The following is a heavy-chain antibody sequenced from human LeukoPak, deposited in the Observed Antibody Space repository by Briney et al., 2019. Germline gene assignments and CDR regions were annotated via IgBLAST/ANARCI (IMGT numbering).Heavy chain of an antibody. CDR1: EFTFSNYA. CDR3: ARGPHIVLMVYATYGSYYYYGMDV. J-gene: IGHJ6*02. Sequence: GGSLRLSCAASEFTFSNYALHWVRQAPGKGLQWVAAISYDGNTIHYADSVKGRFTISRDNSKNTLYLQMNSLRAEDTAVYYCARGPHIVLMVYATYGSYYYYGMDVWGQGTTVTVSS. D-gene: IGHD2-8*01. CDR2: ISYDGNTI. V-gene: IGHV3-30-3*01.